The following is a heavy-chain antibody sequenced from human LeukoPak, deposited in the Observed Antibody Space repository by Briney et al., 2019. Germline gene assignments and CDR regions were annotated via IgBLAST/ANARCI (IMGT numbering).Heavy chain of an antibody. J-gene: IGHJ5*02. Sequence: KSSETLSLTCAVYGGSFSGYYWSWIRQPPGKGLEWIGEINHSGTTNYNPSLKSRVTISVDTSKNQFSLKLSSVTAADTAVYYCARYGYVGKWFDPWGQGTLVTVSS. CDR2: INHSGTT. CDR1: GGSFSGYY. V-gene: IGHV4-34*01. CDR3: ARYGYVGKWFDP. D-gene: IGHD5-18*01.